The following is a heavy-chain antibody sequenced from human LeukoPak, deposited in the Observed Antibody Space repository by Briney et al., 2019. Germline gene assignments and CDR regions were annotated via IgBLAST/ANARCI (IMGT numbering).Heavy chain of an antibody. CDR1: GYSFTSYW. J-gene: IGHJ4*02. CDR2: IYPGDSGT. CDR3: ARHRDGYSPFDY. D-gene: IGHD5-24*01. V-gene: IGHV5-51*01. Sequence: GESLKISCKGSGYSFTSYWIGWVRQMPGKGLEWMGIIYPGDSGTRYRPSFQGQVTISPDKSISTPYLQWSSLKASDTAMYYCARHRDGYSPFDYWGQGTLVTVSS.